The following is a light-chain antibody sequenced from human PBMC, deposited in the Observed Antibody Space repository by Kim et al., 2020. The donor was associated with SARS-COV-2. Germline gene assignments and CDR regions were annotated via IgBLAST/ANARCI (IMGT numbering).Light chain of an antibody. CDR1: SRDVGTYDL. Sequence: GQSITISCTGTSRDVGTYDLVSWYQQHPGTAPKLLIYEVNKRPSGVSDRFSGSKFDNTASLTISGLQAEDEADYYCCAYAGSYKWVFGGGTQLTVL. CDR2: EVN. CDR3: CAYAGSYKWV. V-gene: IGLV2-23*02. J-gene: IGLJ3*02.